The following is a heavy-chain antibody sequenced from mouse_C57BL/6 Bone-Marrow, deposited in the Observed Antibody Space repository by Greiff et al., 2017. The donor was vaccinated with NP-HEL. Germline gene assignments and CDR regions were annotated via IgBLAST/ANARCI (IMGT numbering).Heavy chain of an antibody. CDR3: ARRRGYYGSSYSYFDV. CDR2: IDPSDSYT. V-gene: IGHV1-50*01. J-gene: IGHJ1*03. CDR1: GYTFTSYW. Sequence: VQLQQPGAELVKPGASVKLSCKASGYTFTSYWMQWVKQRPGQGLEWIGEIDPSDSYTNYNQKFKGKATLTVDTSSSTAYLQLSHRTSEDSAVYDCARRRGYYGSSYSYFDVWGTGTTVTVSS. D-gene: IGHD1-1*01.